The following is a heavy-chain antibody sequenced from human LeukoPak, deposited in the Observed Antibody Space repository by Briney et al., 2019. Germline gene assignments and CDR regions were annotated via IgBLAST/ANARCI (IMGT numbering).Heavy chain of an antibody. CDR2: IRYDGSNR. CDR3: AKDGLGCCSSTSCPPEYYYYYMDV. J-gene: IGHJ6*03. D-gene: IGHD2-2*01. CDR1: GFTFSSYG. Sequence: GGSLRLSCAASGFTFSSYGMHWVRQTPGKGLEWVAFIRYDGSNRYYADSVKGRFTISRDNSKNTLYLQMNSLRAEDTAVYYCAKDGLGCCSSTSCPPEYYYYYMDVWGKGTTVTVSS. V-gene: IGHV3-30*02.